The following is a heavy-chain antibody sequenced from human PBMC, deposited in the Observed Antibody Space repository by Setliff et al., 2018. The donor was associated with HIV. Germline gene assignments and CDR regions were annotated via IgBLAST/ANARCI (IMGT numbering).Heavy chain of an antibody. Sequence: PSETLSLTCTVSGGSITTTNYYWGWVRQSPGKGLEWIGVIYYRGSAYYNLSLRSRVTLSVDTSKNSFSLHLTSVTAADTAVYFCARARGPPLPVLDFWGPGTLVTV. CDR3: ARARGPPLPVLDF. D-gene: IGHD3-10*01. CDR1: GGSITTTNYY. CDR2: IYYRGSA. J-gene: IGHJ4*02. V-gene: IGHV4-39*07.